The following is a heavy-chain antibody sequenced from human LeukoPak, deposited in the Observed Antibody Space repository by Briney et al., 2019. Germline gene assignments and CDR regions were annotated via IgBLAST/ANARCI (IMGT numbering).Heavy chain of an antibody. CDR2: INPSGGST. V-gene: IGHV1-46*01. D-gene: IGHD6-13*01. CDR1: GYTLTSYY. J-gene: IGHJ5*02. Sequence: ASVKVSCKASGYTLTSYYMHWVRQAPGQGLEWMGIINPSGGSTSYAQKSQGRVTMTRDTSTSTVYMELSSLRSEDTAVYYCAREGMSEQQLVPANWFDPWGQGTLVTVSS. CDR3: AREGMSEQQLVPANWFDP.